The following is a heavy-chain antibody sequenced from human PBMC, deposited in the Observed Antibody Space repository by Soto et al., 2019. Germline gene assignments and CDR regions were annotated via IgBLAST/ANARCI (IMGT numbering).Heavy chain of an antibody. CDR3: AKDPNGDYVGRFEM. D-gene: IGHD4-17*01. CDR1: GFTFSNFA. Sequence: EVQLLESGGALVQPGGSLRLSCAASGFTFSNFAMSWVRQAPGRGPEWVSGISSSGGSTYYADSVKGRFTISRDHSTNTLSLQMNSLRAEDTAVYYCAKDPNGDYVGRFEMWGQGTMVIVSS. J-gene: IGHJ3*02. V-gene: IGHV3-23*01. CDR2: ISSSGGST.